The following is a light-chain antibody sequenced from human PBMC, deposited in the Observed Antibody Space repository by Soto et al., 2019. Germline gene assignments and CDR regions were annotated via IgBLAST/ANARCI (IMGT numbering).Light chain of an antibody. V-gene: IGLV2-14*01. CDR2: EVS. CDR3: SSYTSSSTFFYV. CDR1: SSDVGGYNY. J-gene: IGLJ1*01. Sequence: QSALTQPASVSGSPGQSITLSCSGTSSDVGGYNYVSWYQQHPGKAPKLMIYEVSNRPSGVSNRFSGSKSGNTASLTISGLQAEDGADYYCSSYTSSSTFFYVFGTGTKVTVL.